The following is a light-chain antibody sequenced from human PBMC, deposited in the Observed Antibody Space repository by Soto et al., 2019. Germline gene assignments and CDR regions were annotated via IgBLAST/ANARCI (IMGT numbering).Light chain of an antibody. V-gene: IGKV3-20*01. CDR1: QSLSSTY. CDR3: QQYEISWT. Sequence: EIVLTQSPGTLSLSPGGRATLSCRASQSLSSTYLAWYQQHPGQAPRLLISGASIRATGIPDRFSGSGSGTDFTLTISRLEPEHFSVYYCQQYEISWTFGQGTTVEIQ. CDR2: GAS. J-gene: IGKJ1*01.